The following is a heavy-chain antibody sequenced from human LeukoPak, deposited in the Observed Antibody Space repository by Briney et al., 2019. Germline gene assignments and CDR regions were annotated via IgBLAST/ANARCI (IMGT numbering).Heavy chain of an antibody. V-gene: IGHV4-59*01. CDR1: GGSISSYY. J-gene: IGHJ5*02. Sequence: SETLSLTCTVSGGSISSYYWSWIRQPPGKGLEWIGYIYYSGSTNYNPSLKSRVTISVDTSKNQFSLKLSSVTAADTAVYYCARGKPATAIFSWFDPWGQGTLVTVSS. CDR3: ARGKPATAIFSWFDP. D-gene: IGHD2-2*02. CDR2: IYYSGST.